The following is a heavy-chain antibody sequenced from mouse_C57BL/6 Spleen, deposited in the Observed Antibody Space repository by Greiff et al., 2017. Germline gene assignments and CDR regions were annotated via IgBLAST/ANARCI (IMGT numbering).Heavy chain of an antibody. D-gene: IGHD2-4*01. CDR2: IHPSDSDT. Sequence: QVQLQQPGAELVKPGASVKVSCKASGYTFTSYWMHWVKQRPGQGLEWIGRIHPSDSDTNYNQKFKGKATLTVDKSSSTAYMQLSILTSEDSAVYYCADYDYDGYFDVGGTGTTVTVPS. V-gene: IGHV1-74*01. CDR3: ADYDYDGYFDV. CDR1: GYTFTSYW. J-gene: IGHJ1*03.